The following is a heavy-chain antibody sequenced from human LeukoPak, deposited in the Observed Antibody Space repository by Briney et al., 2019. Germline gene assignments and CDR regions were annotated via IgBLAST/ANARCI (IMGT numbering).Heavy chain of an antibody. CDR1: GYTFTSYA. CDR2: IIPIFGTA. D-gene: IGHD3-22*01. J-gene: IGHJ4*02. CDR3: ARARYYYDSSGYYYFDY. V-gene: IGHV1-69*06. Sequence: ASVKVSCKASGYTFTSYAMNWVRQAPGQGLEWMGGIIPIFGTANYAQKFQGRVTITADKSTSTAYMELSSLRSEDTAVYYCARARYYYDSSGYYYFDYWGQGTLVTVSS.